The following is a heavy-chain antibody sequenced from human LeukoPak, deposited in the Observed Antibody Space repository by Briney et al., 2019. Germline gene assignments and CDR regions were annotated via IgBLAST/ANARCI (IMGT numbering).Heavy chain of an antibody. D-gene: IGHD6-13*01. CDR3: AGSSWQYDAFDI. CDR2: ISSSSSTI. CDR1: GFTFSSYS. Sequence: PGGSLRLSCAASGFTFSSYSMNWVRQAPGKGLEWVSYISSSSSTIYYADSVKGRFTISRDNAKNSLYLQMNSLRAEDTAVYYCAGSSWQYDAFDIWGQGTMVTVSS. J-gene: IGHJ3*02. V-gene: IGHV3-48*01.